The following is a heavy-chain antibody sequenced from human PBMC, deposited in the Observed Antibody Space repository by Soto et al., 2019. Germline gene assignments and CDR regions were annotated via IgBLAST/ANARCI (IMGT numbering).Heavy chain of an antibody. CDR2: ISGGSWVT. D-gene: IGHD1-26*01. CDR1: GFTFASCA. V-gene: IGHV3-23*01. CDR3: AKAHFDMGAVPPPIDY. J-gene: IGHJ4*02. Sequence: EVQLLESGGGLVQPGGSLRLSCATSGFTFASCALGWVRQGPKKGLEWVSTISGGSWVTKYADSVKGRFTISRDNSKDTLYLQINSLSADDTAIYYCAKAHFDMGAVPPPIDYLGQGTLVTVSS.